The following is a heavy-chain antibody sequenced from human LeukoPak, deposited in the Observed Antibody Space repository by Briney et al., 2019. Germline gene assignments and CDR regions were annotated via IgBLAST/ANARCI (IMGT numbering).Heavy chain of an antibody. D-gene: IGHD5-12*01. J-gene: IGHJ6*03. CDR3: ARGNSGYENYYYYYMDV. V-gene: IGHV1-18*01. Sequence: GASVKVSCKASGYTFTSYGISWVRQAPGQGLEWMGWISAYNGNTNYAQKLQGRVTMTTDTSTSTAYMELRSLRSDDTAVYYCARGNSGYENYYYYYMDVWGKGTTVTVSS. CDR1: GYTFTSYG. CDR2: ISAYNGNT.